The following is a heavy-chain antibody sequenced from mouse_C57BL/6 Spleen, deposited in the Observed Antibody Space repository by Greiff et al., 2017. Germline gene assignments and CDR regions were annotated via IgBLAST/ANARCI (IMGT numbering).Heavy chain of an antibody. CDR2: IWGGGST. D-gene: IGHD5-1*01. V-gene: IGHV2-9*01. CDR1: GFSLTSSG. CDR3: AKRGEYGNWYFDV. Sequence: VTLVVSGPGLVAPSQSLSITCTVSGFSLTSSGVDLVRQPPGKGLVWLGVIWGGGSTNYNSALMSRLSLSKDNSKSQVFLKMNSLQTDDTAMYYCAKRGEYGNWYFDVWGTGTTVTVSS. J-gene: IGHJ1*03.